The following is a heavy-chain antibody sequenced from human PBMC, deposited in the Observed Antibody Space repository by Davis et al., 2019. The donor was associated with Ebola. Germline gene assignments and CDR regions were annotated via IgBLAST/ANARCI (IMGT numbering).Heavy chain of an antibody. CDR3: ARRHDYGDYLGFDP. Sequence: PGGSLRLSCAASGFTFSSYAMSWVRQAPGKGLEWVSYISSSSSTIYYADSVKGRFTISRDNAKNSLYLQMNSLRDEDTAVYYCARRHDYGDYLGFDPWGQGTLVTVSS. J-gene: IGHJ5*02. CDR1: GFTFSSYA. CDR2: ISSSSSTI. D-gene: IGHD4-17*01. V-gene: IGHV3-48*02.